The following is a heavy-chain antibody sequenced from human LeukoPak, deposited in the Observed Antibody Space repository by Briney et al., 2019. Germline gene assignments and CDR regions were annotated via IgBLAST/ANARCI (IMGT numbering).Heavy chain of an antibody. CDR3: AKGGYSGYDPMRDYYYYMDV. J-gene: IGHJ6*03. CDR2: ISYDGSNK. V-gene: IGHV3-30*18. CDR1: GFTFSSCG. Sequence: PGGSLRLSCAASGFTFSSCGMHWVRQAPGKGLEWVAVISYDGSNKYYADSVKGRFTISRDNSKSTLYLQMNSLRAEDTAVYYCAKGGYSGYDPMRDYYYYMDVWGKGTTVTISS. D-gene: IGHD5-12*01.